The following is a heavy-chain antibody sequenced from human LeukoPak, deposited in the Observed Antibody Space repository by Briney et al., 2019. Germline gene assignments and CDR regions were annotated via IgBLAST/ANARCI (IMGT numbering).Heavy chain of an antibody. J-gene: IGHJ6*03. CDR2: IYHSGST. CDR3: ARSMGYSSSSGYYYYYMDV. Sequence: SETLSLTCTVSGGSISSGGYYWSWIRQPPGKGLEWIGYIYHSGSTYYNPSLKSRVTISVDRSKNQFSLKLSSVTAADTAVYYCARSMGYSSSSGYYYYYMDVWGKGTTVTVSS. CDR1: GGSISSGGYY. V-gene: IGHV4-30-2*01. D-gene: IGHD6-6*01.